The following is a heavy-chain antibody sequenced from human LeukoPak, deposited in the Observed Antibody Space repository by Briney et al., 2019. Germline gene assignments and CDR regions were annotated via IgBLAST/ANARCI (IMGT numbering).Heavy chain of an antibody. CDR3: ARDSYSSGWDYYYYYYMDV. V-gene: IGHV4-34*01. D-gene: IGHD6-19*01. CDR1: GGSFSGYY. Sequence: SETLSLTCAVYGGSFSGYYWSWIRQPPGKGLEWIGEINHSGSTNYNPSLKSRVTISVDTSKNQFSLKLSSVTAADTAVYYCARDSYSSGWDYYYYYYMDVWGKGTTVTVSS. J-gene: IGHJ6*03. CDR2: INHSGST.